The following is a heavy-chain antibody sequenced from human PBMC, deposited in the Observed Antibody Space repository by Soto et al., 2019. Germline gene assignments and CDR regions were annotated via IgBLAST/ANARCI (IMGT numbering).Heavy chain of an antibody. D-gene: IGHD6-13*01. CDR2: IDPSDSYT. V-gene: IGHV5-10-1*01. J-gene: IGHJ3*02. Sequence: GESLKISCKGSGYSFTTYWIGWVRQMPGKGLEWMGRIDPSDSYTNYSPSFQGHVTISADKSISTAYLQWSSLKASDTAMYYCARHIIAAAGIGAFDIWGQGTMVTVSS. CDR3: ARHIIAAAGIGAFDI. CDR1: GYSFTTYW.